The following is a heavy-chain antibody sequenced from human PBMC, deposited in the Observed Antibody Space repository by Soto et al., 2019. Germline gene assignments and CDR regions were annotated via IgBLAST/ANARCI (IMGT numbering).Heavy chain of an antibody. CDR3: ATLHSNGSDLDA. CDR2: IYPDSSDT. J-gene: IGHJ4*02. Sequence: GESLKISCKDSSYHFTKSWVGGWRQMPGKGLEWMGNIYPDSSDTRYSPSFEGQVTISADKSISTAYLQWSSPEASDTAIYYFATLHSNGSDLDAWGQGPLVT. CDR1: SYHFTKSW. D-gene: IGHD3-22*01. V-gene: IGHV5-51*01.